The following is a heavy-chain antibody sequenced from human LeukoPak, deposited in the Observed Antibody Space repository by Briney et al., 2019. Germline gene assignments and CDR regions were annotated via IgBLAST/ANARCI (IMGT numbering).Heavy chain of an antibody. D-gene: IGHD3-22*01. V-gene: IGHV1-18*01. CDR1: GYTFTSYG. J-gene: IGHJ4*02. Sequence: EASVKVSCKASGYTFTSYGTSWVRQAPGQGLEWMGWISAYNGNTNYAQKLQGRVTMTTDTSTSTAYMELRSLRSDDTAVYYCARGVYYYDSSGYFDYWGQGTLVTVSS. CDR2: ISAYNGNT. CDR3: ARGVYYYDSSGYFDY.